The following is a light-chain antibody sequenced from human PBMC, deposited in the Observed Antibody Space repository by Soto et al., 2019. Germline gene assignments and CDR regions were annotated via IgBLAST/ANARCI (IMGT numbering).Light chain of an antibody. CDR3: SSHTSSSTLV. J-gene: IGLJ3*02. Sequence: QSALTQPASVSGSPGQSITISCTGTSSDVGGYNYVSWYQQHPGKAPKLMIYEVSNRPSGVSNRFSGSKSGNTASLTISGLQAEDEDDYYCSSHTSSSTLVFGGGTKLTVL. CDR2: EVS. CDR1: SSDVGGYNY. V-gene: IGLV2-14*01.